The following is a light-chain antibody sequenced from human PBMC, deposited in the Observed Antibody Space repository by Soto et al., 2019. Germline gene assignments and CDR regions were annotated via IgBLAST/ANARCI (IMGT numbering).Light chain of an antibody. J-gene: IGKJ4*01. CDR2: DAS. Sequence: ETVLTQSPGTLSLSPGERASLSCRASQSISGRYLAWYQQKPGQAPRLLIYDASSSATGIPDRFSGSGSGTDFILTISSLEPEDVAVYYCQQYGSSPLTFGGGTKVEIK. V-gene: IGKV3-20*01. CDR1: QSISGRY. CDR3: QQYGSSPLT.